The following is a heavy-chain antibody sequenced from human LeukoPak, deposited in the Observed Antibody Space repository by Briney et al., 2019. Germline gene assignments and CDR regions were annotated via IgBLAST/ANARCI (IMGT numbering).Heavy chain of an antibody. Sequence: RGSLRLSCAASGITFSRYWMHWVRQAPGKGLVWVSCIKSDGSSTSIADSAKGRFTISRDNAKNTVYLQMNSLRAEDTAVYYCVRDNRSYNFDYWGQGTLVTVSS. D-gene: IGHD1-26*01. CDR2: IKSDGSST. J-gene: IGHJ4*02. CDR1: GITFSRYW. V-gene: IGHV3-74*01. CDR3: VRDNRSYNFDY.